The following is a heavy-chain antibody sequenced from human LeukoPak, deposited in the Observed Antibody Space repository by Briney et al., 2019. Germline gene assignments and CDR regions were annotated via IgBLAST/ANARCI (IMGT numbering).Heavy chain of an antibody. CDR1: GYTFTSYY. V-gene: IGHV1-46*01. CDR3: ARDGGRYSSSWENFDY. J-gene: IGHJ4*02. Sequence: ASVKVYCKASGYTFTSYYMHWVRQAPGQGLEWMGIINPSGGSTSYAQKFQGRVTMTRDTSTSTVYMELSSLRSEDTAVYYCARDGGRYSSSWENFDYWGQGTLVTVSS. CDR2: INPSGGST. D-gene: IGHD6-13*01.